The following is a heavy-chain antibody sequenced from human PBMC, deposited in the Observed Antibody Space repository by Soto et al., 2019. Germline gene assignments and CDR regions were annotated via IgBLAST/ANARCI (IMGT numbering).Heavy chain of an antibody. Sequence: SEPLSLTSPVSGGSISSYYWSWIRQPPGKGLEWIGYIYYSGSTNYNPSLKSRVTISVDTSKNQFSLKLSSVTAADTAVYYCARDNPDHGDPMDVWGKGTTVTVSS. V-gene: IGHV4-59*01. CDR3: ARDNPDHGDPMDV. CDR2: IYYSGST. CDR1: GGSISSYY. J-gene: IGHJ6*03. D-gene: IGHD4-17*01.